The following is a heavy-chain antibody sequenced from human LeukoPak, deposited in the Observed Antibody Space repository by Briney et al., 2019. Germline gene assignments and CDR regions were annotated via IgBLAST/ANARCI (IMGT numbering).Heavy chain of an antibody. V-gene: IGHV4-34*01. CDR2: INHSGST. CDR3: ARPRPGY. J-gene: IGHJ4*02. D-gene: IGHD6-6*01. Sequence: SETLSLTCAVYGGXFSGYYCTWIRQPPGKGLEWIGEINHSGSTNYNPSLKSRVTISVDASKNQFSLKLSSVTAADTAVYYCARPRPGYWGQGTLVTVSS. CDR1: GGXFSGYY.